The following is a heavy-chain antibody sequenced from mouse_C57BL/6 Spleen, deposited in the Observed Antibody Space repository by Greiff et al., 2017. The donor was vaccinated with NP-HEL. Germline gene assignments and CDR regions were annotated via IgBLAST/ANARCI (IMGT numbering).Heavy chain of an antibody. CDR1: GYTFTSYW. Sequence: VQLQQPGAELVKPGASVKMSCKASGYTFTSYWITWVKQRPGQGLEWIGDIYPGSGSTNYNEKFKSKATPTVDTSSSTAYMQLSSLTSEDSAVYYCASGIYYDYENYAMDYWGQGTSVTVSS. V-gene: IGHV1-55*01. J-gene: IGHJ4*01. CDR2: IYPGSGST. CDR3: ASGIYYDYENYAMDY. D-gene: IGHD2-4*01.